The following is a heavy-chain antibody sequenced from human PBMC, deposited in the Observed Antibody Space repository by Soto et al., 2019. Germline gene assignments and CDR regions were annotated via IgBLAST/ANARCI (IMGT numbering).Heavy chain of an antibody. V-gene: IGHV3-48*03. J-gene: IGHJ6*02. CDR3: ARAAGLTTRVFNGMAV. CDR2: ISSTASTI. Sequence: PVGSLRLSCVASGFAFSDYEMNWVRQAPGKGLEWISYISSTASTIHYADSVKGRFTISRDNAKNSVYLQMNSLRAEASAVYYCARAAGLTTRVFNGMAVWGQGTTVTVSS. CDR1: GFAFSDYE. D-gene: IGHD3-3*01.